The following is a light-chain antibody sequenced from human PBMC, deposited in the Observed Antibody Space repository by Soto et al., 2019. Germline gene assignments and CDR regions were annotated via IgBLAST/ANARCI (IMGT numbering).Light chain of an antibody. CDR3: QQRTYSIT. Sequence: EIVLTQYPATLSLSPGESATLSCRASQSLSYYLAWYQQKPGQAPRLLIYDASHRATGIPVRFSGSGSGTDFTLTISSLEPEDFAVYYCQQRTYSITFGQGTRLEIK. CDR1: QSLSYY. J-gene: IGKJ5*01. V-gene: IGKV3-11*01. CDR2: DAS.